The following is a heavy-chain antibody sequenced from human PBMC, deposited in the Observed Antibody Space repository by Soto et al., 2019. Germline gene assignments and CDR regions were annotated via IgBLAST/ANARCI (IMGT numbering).Heavy chain of an antibody. V-gene: IGHV5-10-1*01. J-gene: IGHJ3*02. D-gene: IGHD2-15*01. CDR2: IDPSDSYT. CDR3: ARRKYCSGGSCYSSDAFDI. CDR1: GYSFTSYW. Sequence: GESLKISCKGSGYSFTSYWISWVRQMPGKGLEWMGRIDPSDSYTNYSPSFQGHVTISADKSISTAYLQWSSLKASDTAMYYRARRKYCSGGSCYSSDAFDIWGQGTMVTVSS.